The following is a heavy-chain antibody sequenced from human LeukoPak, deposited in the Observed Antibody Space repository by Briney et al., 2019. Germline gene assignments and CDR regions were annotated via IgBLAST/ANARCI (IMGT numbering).Heavy chain of an antibody. CDR1: GGSISNYY. CDR2: IYYSGST. V-gene: IGHV4-59*04. Sequence: SETLSLTCTVSGGSISNYYWSWLRQPPGKGLEWIGNIYYSGSTYYNPSLKSRVTISVDTSKNHFSLKLSSVTAADTAVYYCASLLNLPYGDYRIDYWGQGTLVTVSS. J-gene: IGHJ4*02. CDR3: ASLLNLPYGDYRIDY. D-gene: IGHD4-17*01.